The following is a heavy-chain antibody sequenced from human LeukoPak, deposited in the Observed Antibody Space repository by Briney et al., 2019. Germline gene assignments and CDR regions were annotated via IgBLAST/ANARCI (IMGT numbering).Heavy chain of an antibody. CDR3: ARDRGSYSDRSGPDWFFDL. Sequence: RPGGSLRLSCAASGFTFSSDAMRWVRQAPGKGLEWVSAISSTGGSAVYYADSVKGRFTISRDNAKNSLYLQLNTLRAEDTAVYYCARDRGSYSDRSGPDWFFDLWGRGTLVTVSS. D-gene: IGHD3-22*01. J-gene: IGHJ2*01. CDR2: ISSTGGSAV. CDR1: GFTFSSDA. V-gene: IGHV3-23*01.